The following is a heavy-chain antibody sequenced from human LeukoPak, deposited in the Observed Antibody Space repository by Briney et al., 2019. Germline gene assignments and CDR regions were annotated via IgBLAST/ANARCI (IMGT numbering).Heavy chain of an antibody. CDR3: AKDGPYTSSFDY. V-gene: IGHV3-30*18. D-gene: IGHD6-13*01. Sequence: GGSLRLSCAASGLSFSSYGMHWVRQGPGKGLEWVAAISPDGDNEYYADSVKGRITISRDNSKNTLYLQMNSLTTDDTAEYYCAKDGPYTSSFDYWGQGTLVTVSS. J-gene: IGHJ4*02. CDR2: ISPDGDNE. CDR1: GLSFSSYG.